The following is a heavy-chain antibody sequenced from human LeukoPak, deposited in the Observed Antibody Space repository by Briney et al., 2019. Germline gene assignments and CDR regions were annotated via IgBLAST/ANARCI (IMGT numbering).Heavy chain of an antibody. CDR3: AKTTVTSEEYFYYYMDV. CDR1: GYTFTSYG. D-gene: IGHD4-17*01. V-gene: IGHV1-18*01. Sequence: EASVKVSCKTSGYTFTSYGLSWVRQAPGQGLEWRGWIITYNGNTYYSQKLQGRVTMTTDTSTSTAYMELRSLRSDDTAVYYCAKTTVTSEEYFYYYMDVWGKGTTVTVSS. J-gene: IGHJ6*03. CDR2: IITYNGNT.